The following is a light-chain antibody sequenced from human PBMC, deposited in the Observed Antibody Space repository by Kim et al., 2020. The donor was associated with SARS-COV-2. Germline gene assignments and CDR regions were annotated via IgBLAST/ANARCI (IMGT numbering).Light chain of an antibody. V-gene: IGKV3-11*01. CDR2: DAS. Sequence: SPGERATLSCRTSQSVSTYLAWYQHKPGQSPRLLIHDASSRATGIPARFSGSGSGTDFTLTIDSLQPEDCAVYYCQQRSNWPEGLTFGGGTKLEIK. CDR3: QQRSNWPEGLT. CDR1: QSVSTY. J-gene: IGKJ4*01.